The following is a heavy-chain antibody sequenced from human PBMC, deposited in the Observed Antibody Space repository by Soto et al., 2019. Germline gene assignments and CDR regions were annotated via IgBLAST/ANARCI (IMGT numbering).Heavy chain of an antibody. V-gene: IGHV4-34*01. CDR2: IYHNGNT. D-gene: IGHD6-19*01. Sequence: PPGTLSPPRPLSGGSLSGYYRGWVRQPPGKGLEWIGEIYHNGNTNYNSSLKSRVTMSVDTSKNQFSLKLNSVTAADTAVYYCACQWQIHQFDPWGQGTLVTVS. CDR1: GGSLSGYY. CDR3: ACQWQIHQFDP. J-gene: IGHJ5*02.